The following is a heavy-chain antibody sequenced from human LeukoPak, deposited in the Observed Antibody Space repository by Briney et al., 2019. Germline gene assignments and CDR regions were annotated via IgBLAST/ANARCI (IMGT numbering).Heavy chain of an antibody. V-gene: IGHV1-69*05. CDR2: IIPIFGTA. Sequence: ASVKVSCKASGGTFSSYAISWVRQAPGQGLEWMGRIIPIFGTANYAQKFQGRVTITTDESTSTAYMELSSLRSEDTAVYYCARGGRNDFWSGRYYYYYMDVWGKGTTVTVSS. J-gene: IGHJ6*03. CDR3: ARGGRNDFWSGRYYYYYMDV. D-gene: IGHD3-3*01. CDR1: GGTFSSYA.